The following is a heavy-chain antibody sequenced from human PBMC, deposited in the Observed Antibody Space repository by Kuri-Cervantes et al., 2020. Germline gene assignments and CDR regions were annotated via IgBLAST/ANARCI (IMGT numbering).Heavy chain of an antibody. Sequence: LSLTCAASGFTFSNYWMSWVRQAPGKGLEWVSGIDISGGGTYYADSVRGRFTISRDNSKGTFYLQMNNLRGEDTAVYYCAKGSSGSYWTVDSWGQGTLVTVSS. V-gene: IGHV3-23*01. CDR2: IDISGGGT. CDR1: GFTFSNYW. D-gene: IGHD1-26*01. J-gene: IGHJ4*02. CDR3: AKGSSGSYWTVDS.